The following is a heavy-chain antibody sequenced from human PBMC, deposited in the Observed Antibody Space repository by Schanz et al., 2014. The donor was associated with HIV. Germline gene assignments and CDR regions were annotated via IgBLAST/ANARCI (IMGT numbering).Heavy chain of an antibody. V-gene: IGHV1-2*02. D-gene: IGHD6-13*01. CDR3: ASDLSVYSSSSSV. J-gene: IGHJ6*02. CDR1: GYTFTSYD. Sequence: QVWLVQSGAEVKKPGASVKVSCKASGYTFTSYDINWVRQAPGQGLEWMGWINPNSGGTNYAQKFQGRVTMTRDTSISTAYMELSRLRSDDTAVYYCASDLSVYSSSSSVWGQGTTVTVSS. CDR2: INPNSGGT.